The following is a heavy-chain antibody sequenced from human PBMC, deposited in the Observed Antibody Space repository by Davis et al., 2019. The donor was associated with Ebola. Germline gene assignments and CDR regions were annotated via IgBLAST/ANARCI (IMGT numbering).Heavy chain of an antibody. CDR2: NSWNSDRE. CDR3: SRGHVMAWGPFDH. CDR1: GFNFDDFA. J-gene: IGHJ4*02. Sequence: SLKISCAASGFNFDDFAMHWVRQGPGKGLECVAGNSWNSDREGYADSVKGRFNISRDNTKNSLYLQINSLRPEDTGLYYCSRGHVMAWGPFDHWGQGTPVRVSS. D-gene: IGHD5-24*01. V-gene: IGHV3-9*01.